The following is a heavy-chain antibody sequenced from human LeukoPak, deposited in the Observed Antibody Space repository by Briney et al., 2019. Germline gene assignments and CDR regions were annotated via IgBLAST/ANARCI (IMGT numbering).Heavy chain of an antibody. V-gene: IGHV1-18*01. Sequence: ASVKVSCKASGYTFTSYGISWVRQAPGQGLEWMGWISAYNGNTNYAQKLQGRVTMTTDTSTSTAYMELRSLRSDDTAVYYCVRAPPEVRFLEWFYYYYGMDVWGQGTTVTVSS. CDR3: VRAPPEVRFLEWFYYYYGMDV. CDR1: GYTFTSYG. CDR2: ISAYNGNT. J-gene: IGHJ6*02. D-gene: IGHD3-3*01.